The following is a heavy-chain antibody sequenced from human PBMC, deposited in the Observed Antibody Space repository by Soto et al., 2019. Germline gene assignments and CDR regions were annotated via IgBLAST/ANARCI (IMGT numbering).Heavy chain of an antibody. D-gene: IGHD6-13*01. CDR3: ARVLPGIAAAYDAFDV. V-gene: IGHV4-61*01. CDR2: IYYDGGT. J-gene: IGHJ3*01. CDR1: GDSVISATYY. Sequence: SEILSLTCTVSGDSVISATYYWSWIRQPPGKGLEWIGYIYYDGGTTYNSSLKSRVTISTDTSKKQLSLKLTSATPADTAVYYCARVLPGIAAAYDAFDVWGQGTMVTVSS.